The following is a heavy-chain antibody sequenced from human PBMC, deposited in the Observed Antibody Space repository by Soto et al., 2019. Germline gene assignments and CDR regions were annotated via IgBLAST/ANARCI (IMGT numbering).Heavy chain of an antibody. Sequence: SERLSLTCTVSGGSIISGYWSWIRQPPGKGLEWIGYISHSGNTNYNPSVKSRVTLSVDTPKNQFSLRLSSVTTADTAVYYCAGLRRYAGSPIDYWGQGTLVTVSS. CDR1: GGSIISGY. CDR3: AGLRRYAGSPIDY. CDR2: ISHSGNT. J-gene: IGHJ4*02. V-gene: IGHV4-59*01. D-gene: IGHD2-15*01.